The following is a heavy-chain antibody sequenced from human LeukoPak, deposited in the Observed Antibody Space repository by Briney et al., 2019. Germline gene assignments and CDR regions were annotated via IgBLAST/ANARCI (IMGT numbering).Heavy chain of an antibody. Sequence: PGRSLRLSCAASGFTFSSYAMHWVRQAPGKGLEWVAVISYDGSNKYYADSVKGRFTISRDNSKNTLYLQMNSLRAEDTAVYYCAREAAMGPFDYWGQGTLVTVSS. CDR2: ISYDGSNK. CDR1: GFTFSSYA. CDR3: AREAAMGPFDY. V-gene: IGHV3-30-3*01. D-gene: IGHD5-18*01. J-gene: IGHJ4*02.